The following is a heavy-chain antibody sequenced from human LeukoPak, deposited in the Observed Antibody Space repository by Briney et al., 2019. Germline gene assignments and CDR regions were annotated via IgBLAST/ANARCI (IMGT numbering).Heavy chain of an antibody. J-gene: IGHJ4*02. CDR2: ICVSGDT. V-gene: IGHV3-53*01. CDR1: GFTVSDFY. Sequence: PGGSLRLSCAASGFTVSDFYMSWVRQGPGKGLEWVSLICVSGDTYYTDSVKGRFTISRDTSGNTLYLQLNSVRVEDTAVYYCARDRLQYFDYWGQGTLVTVSS. D-gene: IGHD3-16*01. CDR3: ARDRLQYFDY.